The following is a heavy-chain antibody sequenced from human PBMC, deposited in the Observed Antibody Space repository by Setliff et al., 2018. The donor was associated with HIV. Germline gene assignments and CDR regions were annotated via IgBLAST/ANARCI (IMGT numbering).Heavy chain of an antibody. Sequence: PGGSLRLSCAASGFTFSSYSMNWVRQAPGKGLEWASAISGSGGSTYYADSVKGRFTISRDNSKNTLYLQMNSLRAEDTAVYYCAKAARPGGDDDAFDIWGQGTMVTVSS. V-gene: IGHV3-23*01. CDR1: GFTFSSYS. D-gene: IGHD1-26*01. J-gene: IGHJ3*02. CDR3: AKAARPGGDDDAFDI. CDR2: ISGSGGST.